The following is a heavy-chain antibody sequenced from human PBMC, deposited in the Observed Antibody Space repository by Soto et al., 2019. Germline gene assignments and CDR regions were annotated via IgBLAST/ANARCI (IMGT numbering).Heavy chain of an antibody. J-gene: IGHJ5*02. CDR3: ARLLYCGGDCYLPKYNWFDP. V-gene: IGHV1-69*06. D-gene: IGHD2-21*02. CDR1: GGTFSSYA. Sequence: GASVKVSCKASGGTFSSYAISWVRQAPGQGLEWMGGIIPIFGTANYAQKFQGRVTITADKSTSTAYMELSSLRSEDTAVYYCARLLYCGGDCYLPKYNWFDPWGQGTLVTVSS. CDR2: IIPIFGTA.